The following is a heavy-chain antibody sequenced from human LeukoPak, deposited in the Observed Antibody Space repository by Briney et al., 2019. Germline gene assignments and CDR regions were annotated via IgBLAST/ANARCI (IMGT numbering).Heavy chain of an antibody. D-gene: IGHD1-1*01. Sequence: ASVKVSCKASGYTFTSYYMHWVRQAPGQGLEWMGIINPSGGSTSYAQKFQGRVTMTRDTSTSTVYMELSSLRSEDTAVYYCARDGYPTPDSRPRYNWFDPWGQGTLVTVSS. CDR1: GYTFTSYY. CDR3: ARDGYPTPDSRPRYNWFDP. V-gene: IGHV1-46*01. CDR2: INPSGGST. J-gene: IGHJ5*02.